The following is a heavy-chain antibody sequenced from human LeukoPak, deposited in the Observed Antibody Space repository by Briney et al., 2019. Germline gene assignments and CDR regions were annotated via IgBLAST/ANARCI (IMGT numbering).Heavy chain of an antibody. V-gene: IGHV1-69*13. CDR1: GGSFSNYA. CDR2: IVPILSTT. CDR3: ARDQRFLEWLFSYYYYGMDV. Sequence: ASVKVSCKASGGSFSNYAISWVRQAPGQGLEWMGGIVPILSTTNYARKFQGRVTMTAGESTSTAYMELSSLRSDDTAVYYCARDQRFLEWLFSYYYYGMDVWGQGTTVTVSS. D-gene: IGHD3-3*01. J-gene: IGHJ6*02.